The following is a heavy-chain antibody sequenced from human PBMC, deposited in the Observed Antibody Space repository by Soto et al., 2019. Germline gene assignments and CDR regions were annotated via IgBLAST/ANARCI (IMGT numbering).Heavy chain of an antibody. CDR1: GGSFSDYY. CDR3: ARVQYYDILTGYYRGNWFDP. D-gene: IGHD3-9*01. J-gene: IGHJ5*02. Sequence: PSETLSLTCAVYGGSFSDYYWSWIRQPPGKGLEWIGEINHGGSTSYNPSLKSRVTISVDTSKNQFSLRLRSVTAADTAVYYCARVQYYDILTGYYRGNWFDPWGQGTLVTVSS. V-gene: IGHV4-34*01. CDR2: INHGGST.